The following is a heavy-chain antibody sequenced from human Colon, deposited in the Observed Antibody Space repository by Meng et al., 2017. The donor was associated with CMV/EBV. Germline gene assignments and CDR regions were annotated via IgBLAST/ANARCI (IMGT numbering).Heavy chain of an antibody. V-gene: IGHV4-59*01. J-gene: IGHJ6*02. CDR1: GASISGYY. CDR3: ARSSLEGVAYMGNIYCHGMDV. Sequence: SETLSLTCTVAGASISGYYWSWIRQPPGKGLEWIGNVYYNGNTNNSPSLKRRLAISVDPSKNQFSLRLTSVTAAETAVDFCARSSLEGVAYMGNIYCHGMDVWGQGTTVTVSS. CDR2: VYYNGNT. D-gene: IGHD3-16*01.